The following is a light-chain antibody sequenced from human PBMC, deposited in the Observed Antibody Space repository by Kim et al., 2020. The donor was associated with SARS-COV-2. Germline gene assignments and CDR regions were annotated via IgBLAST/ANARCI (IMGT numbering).Light chain of an antibody. CDR1: QSVSSN. CDR3: QQYNDWPWT. V-gene: IGKV3-15*01. CDR2: GAS. J-gene: IGKJ1*01. Sequence: ETVMTQSPATLSVSPGERATLSCRASQSVSSNLAWYQQRRGQVPRLLTYGASTRATGVPARFSGSGSGTEFTLTISSLQSEDFAVYYCQQYNDWPWTFGQGTKVDIK.